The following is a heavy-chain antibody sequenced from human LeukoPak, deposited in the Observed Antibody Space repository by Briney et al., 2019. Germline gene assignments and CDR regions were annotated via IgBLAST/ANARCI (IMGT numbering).Heavy chain of an antibody. CDR2: ISYDGSNK. V-gene: IGHV3-30-3*01. Sequence: GGSLRLSCAASGFTFNSYAMHWVRQAPGKGLEWVAVISYDGSNKYYADSVKGRFTISRDNSKNTLYLQMNSLRAEDTAVYYCARQQQVIIRYFDYWGQGTLVTVSS. CDR3: ARQQQVIIRYFDY. D-gene: IGHD3-3*01. CDR1: GFTFNSYA. J-gene: IGHJ4*02.